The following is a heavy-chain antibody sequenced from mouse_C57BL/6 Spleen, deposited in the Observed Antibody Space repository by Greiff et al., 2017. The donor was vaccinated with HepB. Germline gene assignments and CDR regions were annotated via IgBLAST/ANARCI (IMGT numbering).Heavy chain of an antibody. Sequence: QVQLKQSGPGLVQPSQCLSITCTVSGFSLTSYGVHWVRQSPGKGLEWLGVIWSGGSTDYNAAFISSLSISKDNSKSHVFFKMNSLQADDTAIYYCASNAITTVVAYYFDYWGQGTTLTVSS. CDR3: ASNAITTVVAYYFDY. V-gene: IGHV2-2*01. CDR1: GFSLTSYG. CDR2: IWSGGST. D-gene: IGHD1-1*01. J-gene: IGHJ2*01.